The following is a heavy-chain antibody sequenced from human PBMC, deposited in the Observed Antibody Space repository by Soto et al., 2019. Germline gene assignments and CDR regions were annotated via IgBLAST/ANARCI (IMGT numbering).Heavy chain of an antibody. CDR2: ISAYNGNT. CDR3: ARDYEVVGAFYGMDV. D-gene: IGHD1-26*01. Sequence: ASVKVSCKASGYTFTSYGISWVRQAPGQGLEWMGWISAYNGNTNYAQKLQGRVTMTTDTSTSTAYMELRSLRSDDTAVYCCARDYEVVGAFYGMDVWGQGTTVTVSS. V-gene: IGHV1-18*01. CDR1: GYTFTSYG. J-gene: IGHJ6*02.